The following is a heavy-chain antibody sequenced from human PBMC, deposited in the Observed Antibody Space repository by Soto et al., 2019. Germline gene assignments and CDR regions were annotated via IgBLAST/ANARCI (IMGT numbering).Heavy chain of an antibody. CDR2: IYPGDSDT. Sequence: PGESLKISWKGSGYSFTSYWIGWVRQKPGKGLEWMGIIYPGDSDTRYSPSFQGQVTISADKSISTAYLQWSSLKASDTAMYYCARLNGGYCSGGSCPNWFDPWGQGTLVTVSS. CDR1: GYSFTSYW. V-gene: IGHV5-51*01. J-gene: IGHJ5*02. CDR3: ARLNGGYCSGGSCPNWFDP. D-gene: IGHD2-15*01.